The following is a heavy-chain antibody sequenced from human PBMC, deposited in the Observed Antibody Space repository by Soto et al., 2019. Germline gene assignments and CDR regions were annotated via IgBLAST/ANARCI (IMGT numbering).Heavy chain of an antibody. J-gene: IGHJ4*02. V-gene: IGHV4-34*01. Sequence: PSETLSLTCAVYGGSFSGYYWSWIRQPPGKGLEWIGEINHSGSTNYNPSLKSRVTISVDTSKNQFSLKLSSVTAADTAVYYCARGSTMIVGSFIIWGQGTLVTVS. CDR1: GGSFSGYY. CDR3: ARGSTMIVGSFII. CDR2: INHSGST. D-gene: IGHD3-22*01.